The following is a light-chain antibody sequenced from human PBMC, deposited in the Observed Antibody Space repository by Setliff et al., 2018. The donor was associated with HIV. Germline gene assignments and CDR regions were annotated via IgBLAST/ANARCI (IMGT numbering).Light chain of an antibody. J-gene: IGLJ1*01. CDR1: SSDVGGYSY. CDR2: EVT. CDR3: SSYAITNTLP. Sequence: VLTQPASVSGSPGQSITISCTGTSSDVGGYSYVSWYQQHPGKAPKLIIYEVTNRTSGVSNRFSGSKSGNTASLTISGLQAEDEADYYCSSYAITNTLPFGTGTKVTVL. V-gene: IGLV2-14*01.